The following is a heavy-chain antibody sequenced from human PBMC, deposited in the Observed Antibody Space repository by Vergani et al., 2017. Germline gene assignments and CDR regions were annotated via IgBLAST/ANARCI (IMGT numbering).Heavy chain of an antibody. D-gene: IGHD6-19*01. CDR2: INHSGST. CDR3: ARGGRQWLGRTYFDY. V-gene: IGHV4-34*01. J-gene: IGHJ4*02. Sequence: QVQLQQWGAGLLKPSETLSLTCAVYGESFSGYYWRLIRQPPGKGLEWIGEINHSGSTNYNPSLKSRVTISVDTSKNQFSLKLSSVTAADTAVYYCARGGRQWLGRTYFDYWGQGTQVIVSS. CDR1: GESFSGYY.